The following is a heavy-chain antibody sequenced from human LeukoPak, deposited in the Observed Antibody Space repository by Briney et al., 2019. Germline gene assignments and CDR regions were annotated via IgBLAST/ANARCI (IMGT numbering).Heavy chain of an antibody. CDR2: IYPADSDI. Sequence: GESLKISCKGSGYRFTSYWIGWVRQIPGKGLEWMAIIYPADSDIRYSPSFQGQVTISADMSISTAYLQWSSLKASDTAMYYCARSLTAAAGDYWGQGTLVTVSS. CDR3: ARSLTAAAGDY. J-gene: IGHJ4*02. D-gene: IGHD6-25*01. V-gene: IGHV5-51*01. CDR1: GYRFTSYW.